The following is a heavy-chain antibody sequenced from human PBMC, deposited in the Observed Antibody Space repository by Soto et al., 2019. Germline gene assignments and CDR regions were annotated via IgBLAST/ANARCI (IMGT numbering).Heavy chain of an antibody. CDR1: GYTFTSYD. Sequence: GASVKVSCKASGYTFTSYDINWVRQATGQGLEWMGWMNPNSGNTGYGQKFQGRVTMTRNTSISTAYMELSSLRSEDTSVYYCVGAAAGDLLGYWGQGTLVTVSS. J-gene: IGHJ4*02. CDR3: VGAAAGDLLGY. V-gene: IGHV1-8*01. D-gene: IGHD6-13*01. CDR2: MNPNSGNT.